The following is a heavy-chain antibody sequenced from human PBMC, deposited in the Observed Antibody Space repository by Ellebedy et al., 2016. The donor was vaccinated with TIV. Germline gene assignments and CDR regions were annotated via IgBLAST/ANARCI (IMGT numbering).Heavy chain of an antibody. Sequence: GESLKISCQGSGYSFTTRWIGWARQMPGKGLEWVGIIHPADSHTKYSPSFQGQVTISADKSISNAYLQLSNLKASDTAIYYSSIAVDGTTWFDPWGQGTLVTVSS. D-gene: IGHD5-24*01. CDR1: GYSFTTRW. V-gene: IGHV5-51*01. CDR3: SIAVDGTTWFDP. CDR2: IHPADSHT. J-gene: IGHJ5*02.